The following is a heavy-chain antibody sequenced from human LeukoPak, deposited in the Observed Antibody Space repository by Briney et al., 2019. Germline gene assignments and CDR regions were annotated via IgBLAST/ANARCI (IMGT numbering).Heavy chain of an antibody. CDR2: IYYSGST. CDR3: ARGRELFDH. CDR1: GGSISSYY. Sequence: SETLSITCTVSGGSISSYYWSWIRQPPGKGLEWIGYIYYSGSTNYNPSLKSRVTISVDTSKNQFSLKLSSVTAADTAVYYCARGRELFDHWGQGTLVTVSS. V-gene: IGHV4-59*01. J-gene: IGHJ4*02. D-gene: IGHD3-10*01.